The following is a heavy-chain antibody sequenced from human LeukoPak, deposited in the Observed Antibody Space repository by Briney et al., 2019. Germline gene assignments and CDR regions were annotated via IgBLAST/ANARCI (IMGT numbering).Heavy chain of an antibody. J-gene: IGHJ3*02. V-gene: IGHV5-51*01. CDR3: ASLRSYSDAFDI. CDR2: IYPGDSDT. Sequence: GESLKISCQGSGYTFTSYWIAWVRQMPGEGLEWMGIIYPGDSDTRYSPSFQGLATISADKSISTAFLQWSSLKASDSAMYYCASLRSYSDAFDIWGQGTMVTVSS. D-gene: IGHD2-21*01. CDR1: GYTFTSYW.